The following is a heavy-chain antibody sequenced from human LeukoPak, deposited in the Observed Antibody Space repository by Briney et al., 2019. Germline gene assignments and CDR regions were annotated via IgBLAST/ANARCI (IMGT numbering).Heavy chain of an antibody. CDR1: GFTFSNAW. Sequence: PGGSLRLSCAASGFTFSNAWMSWVRQAPGKGLEWVGRIKSKTDGGTTDYAAPVKGRFTISRDDSKNTLYLQMNSLKTEDTAVYYFTTDPERDSGSFKDYWGQGTLVTVSS. V-gene: IGHV3-15*01. J-gene: IGHJ4*02. D-gene: IGHD1-26*01. CDR3: TTDPERDSGSFKDY. CDR2: IKSKTDGGTT.